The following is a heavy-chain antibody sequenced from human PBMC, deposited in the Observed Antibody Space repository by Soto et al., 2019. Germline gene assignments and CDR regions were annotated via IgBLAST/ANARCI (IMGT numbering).Heavy chain of an antibody. Sequence: PGESQKISCKGSGYSFTSYWSGWVRQMPGKGLEWMGRIDPSDSYTNYSPSFQGHVTISADKSISTAYLQWSSLKASDTAIYYCARHESGYNNNWSPGSAFDIWGQGTMVTVSS. CDR3: ARHESGYNNNWSPGSAFDI. J-gene: IGHJ3*02. CDR2: IDPSDSYT. D-gene: IGHD6-13*01. V-gene: IGHV5-10-1*01. CDR1: GYSFTSYW.